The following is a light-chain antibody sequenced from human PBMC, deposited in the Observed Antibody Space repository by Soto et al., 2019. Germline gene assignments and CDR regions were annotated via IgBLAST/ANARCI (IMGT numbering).Light chain of an antibody. V-gene: IGLV2-14*01. Sequence: QSALTQPASVSGSPGQSITISCTGTSSDVGGYKYVSWYQQHPGKAPELTIFDVSNRPSGVSNRFSGSKSGNTASLTISGLQAEDEADYYCSSYTSSSTLGVFGTGTKLTVL. CDR2: DVS. CDR3: SSYTSSSTLGV. CDR1: SSDVGGYKY. J-gene: IGLJ1*01.